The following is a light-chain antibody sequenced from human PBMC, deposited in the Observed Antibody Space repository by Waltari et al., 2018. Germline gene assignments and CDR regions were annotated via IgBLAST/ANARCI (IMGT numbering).Light chain of an antibody. CDR3: QQYYSTPVLT. J-gene: IGKJ4*01. V-gene: IGKV4-1*01. CDR2: WAS. CDR1: QSVLYSSNNKNY. Sequence: DIVMTQSPDSLAVSLGERATINCKSSQSVLYSSNNKNYLAWYQQKPGQPPKLLNYWASTLESGVPDRFSCSGSGTDFTLTISNLQAEDVAVYYCQQYYSTPVLTFGGVTKVEIK.